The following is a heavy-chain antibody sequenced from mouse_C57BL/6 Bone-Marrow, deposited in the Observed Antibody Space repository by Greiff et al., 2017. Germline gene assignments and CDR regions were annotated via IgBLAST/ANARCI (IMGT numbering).Heavy chain of an antibody. CDR3: ARGGSSHWYFDV. J-gene: IGHJ1*03. Sequence: QVQLQQSGAELMKPGASVTLSCKATGYTFTGYWIEWVKQRPGHGLEWIGEILPGSGSTNYNEKFKGKATFTADNSSNSAYMQLSSLTTEDSAIYYCARGGSSHWYFDVWGTGTTVTVSA. V-gene: IGHV1-9*01. CDR2: ILPGSGST. D-gene: IGHD1-1*01. CDR1: GYTFTGYW.